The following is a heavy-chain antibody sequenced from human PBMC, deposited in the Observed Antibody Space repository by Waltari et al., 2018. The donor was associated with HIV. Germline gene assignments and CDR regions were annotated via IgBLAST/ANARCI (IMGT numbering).Heavy chain of an antibody. Sequence: QVQLQESGPGLVKPSQTLSLTCPVSGGSISSGGYYWTWIRQHPGKGLEWIGYINYSGSTYYNPSLKSRVTISVDTSKNQFSLKLSSVTAADTAVYYCARGVRDLDSSSWYWFDPWGQGTLVTVSS. CDR1: GGSISSGGYY. CDR3: ARGVRDLDSSSWYWFDP. CDR2: INYSGST. V-gene: IGHV4-31*03. J-gene: IGHJ5*02. D-gene: IGHD6-13*01.